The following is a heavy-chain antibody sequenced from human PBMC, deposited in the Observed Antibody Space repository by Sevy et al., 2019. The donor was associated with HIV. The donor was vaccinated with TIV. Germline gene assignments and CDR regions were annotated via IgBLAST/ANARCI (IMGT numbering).Heavy chain of an antibody. Sequence: ASVKVSCKASGYTFTSYGISWVRQAPGQGLEWMGWISAYNGNTNYAQKLQGRVTMTTDTSTSTAYMELRSLRSDDTAVYYCARGYCSSTSCYEGDDYWGQGTLVTVSS. D-gene: IGHD2-2*01. CDR3: ARGYCSSTSCYEGDDY. V-gene: IGHV1-18*01. CDR1: GYTFTSYG. CDR2: ISAYNGNT. J-gene: IGHJ4*02.